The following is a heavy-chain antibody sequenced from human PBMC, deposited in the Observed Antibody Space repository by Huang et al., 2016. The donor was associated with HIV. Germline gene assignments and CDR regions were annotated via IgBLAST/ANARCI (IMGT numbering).Heavy chain of an antibody. CDR3: TTWISTAAGGN. V-gene: IGHV3-15*01. CDR1: GFSFSTVG. Sequence: EVQLIESGGGLVKPGSSLRFSCEGSGFSFSTVGMSWVRKSPGKGMEWVSIIKNSLDGGTTGYAAPVRVRFIISRDDSKNRMDLQMHDLKAADTAVYYCTTWISTAAGGNWGQGTLVTVSS. CDR2: IKNSLDGGTT. J-gene: IGHJ4*02. D-gene: IGHD2-15*01.